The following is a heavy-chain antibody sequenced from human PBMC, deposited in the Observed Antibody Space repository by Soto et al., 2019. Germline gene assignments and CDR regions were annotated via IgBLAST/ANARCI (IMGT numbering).Heavy chain of an antibody. J-gene: IGHJ3*01. Sequence: PXXPLSLPCTVSGGSIRGYYWRWILQSPEKGLEYIGYISYSGSTNYNPSLKSRVTTSLDTSKNQFSLKLSSVTAADTAIYYCASLNFDIWTGYYAFDLWGQGTMVTVSS. CDR3: ASLNFDIWTGYYAFDL. D-gene: IGHD3-9*01. V-gene: IGHV4-59*08. CDR1: GGSIRGYY. CDR2: ISYSGST.